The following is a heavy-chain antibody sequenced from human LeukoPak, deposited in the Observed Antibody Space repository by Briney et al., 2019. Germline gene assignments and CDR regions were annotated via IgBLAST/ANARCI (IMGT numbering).Heavy chain of an antibody. CDR2: SHYSGRT. Sequence: SETLSLTCTVSGASISSYYWSWIRQPPGKGLEWIGYSHYSGRTNYNPSLRSRVSISIDSSKNQFSLKLSSVTAADTAVYYCATYDSSGPTFDCWGRGTLVTVSS. CDR1: GASISSYY. J-gene: IGHJ4*02. CDR3: ATYDSSGPTFDC. V-gene: IGHV4-59*12. D-gene: IGHD3-22*01.